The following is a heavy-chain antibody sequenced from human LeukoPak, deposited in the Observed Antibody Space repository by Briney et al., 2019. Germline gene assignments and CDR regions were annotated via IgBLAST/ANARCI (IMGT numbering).Heavy chain of an antibody. CDR1: GGSISSYY. D-gene: IGHD3-10*01. J-gene: IGHJ4*02. CDR3: ARDRYYYGSGSLFDY. CDR2: IYTSGST. Sequence: SETLSLTCTVSGGSISSYYWSWIRQPAGKGLEWIGRIYTSGSTNYNPSLKSRVTMSVDTSKNQFSLKLSPVTAADTAVCYCARDRYYYGSGSLFDYWGQGTLVTVSS. V-gene: IGHV4-4*07.